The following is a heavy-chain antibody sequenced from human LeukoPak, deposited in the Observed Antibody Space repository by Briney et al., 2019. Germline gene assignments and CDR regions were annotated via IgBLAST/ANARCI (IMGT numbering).Heavy chain of an antibody. D-gene: IGHD2-15*01. CDR3: ARDHCSGGSCYDFVDY. CDR1: GYTFTGYY. J-gene: IGHJ4*02. V-gene: IGHV1-2*06. CDR2: INPNSGGT. Sequence: ASVKVSCKASGYTFTGYYMHWVRQAPGQGLERMGRINPNSGGTNYAQKFQGRVTMTRDTSISTAYMELSRLRSDDTAVYYCARDHCSGGSCYDFVDYWGQGTLVTVSS.